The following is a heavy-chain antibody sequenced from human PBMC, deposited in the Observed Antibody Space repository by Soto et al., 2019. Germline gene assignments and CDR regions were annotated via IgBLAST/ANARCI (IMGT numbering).Heavy chain of an antibody. Sequence: QVQLVQSGAEVKKPGSSVKVSCKASGGTFSSYAISWVRQAPGQGLEWMGGIIPIFGTANYAQKFQGRVTITADESTSTAYRELSSLRSEDTAVYYCASNKYYYGSGSYYPKYYYYGMDVWGQGTTVTVSS. V-gene: IGHV1-69*01. J-gene: IGHJ6*02. CDR2: IIPIFGTA. CDR3: ASNKYYYGSGSYYPKYYYYGMDV. CDR1: GGTFSSYA. D-gene: IGHD3-10*01.